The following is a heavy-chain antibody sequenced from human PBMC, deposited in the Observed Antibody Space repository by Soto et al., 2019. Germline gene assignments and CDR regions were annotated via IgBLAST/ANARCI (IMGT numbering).Heavy chain of an antibody. V-gene: IGHV1-46*01. CDR2: INPSGGST. J-gene: IGHJ4*02. Sequence: ASVKVAWKAAGYGLTGDYRDWVRQAPGQGLEWMGIINPSGGSTSYAQKFQGRVTMTRDTSTSTVYMELSSLRSEDTAVYYCGRSPAVAGSFGYWGQGTLVTVSS. CDR3: GRSPAVAGSFGY. D-gene: IGHD6-19*01. CDR1: GYGLTGDY.